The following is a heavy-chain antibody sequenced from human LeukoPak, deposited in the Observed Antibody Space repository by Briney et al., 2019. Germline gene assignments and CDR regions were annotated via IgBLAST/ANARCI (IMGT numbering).Heavy chain of an antibody. CDR3: ARDRVLGYYDSSGYYPDY. CDR2: ISSSSSYI. Sequence: GGSLRLSCAASGFTFSSYSMNWVRQAPGKGLEWVSSISSSSSYIYYADSVKGRFTISRDNAKNSLYLQMNSLRAEDTAVYYCARDRVLGYYDSSGYYPDYWGQGTLVTVSS. D-gene: IGHD3-22*01. V-gene: IGHV3-21*01. J-gene: IGHJ4*02. CDR1: GFTFSSYS.